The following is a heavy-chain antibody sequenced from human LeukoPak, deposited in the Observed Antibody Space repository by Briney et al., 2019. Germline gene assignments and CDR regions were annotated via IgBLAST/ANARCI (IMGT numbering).Heavy chain of an antibody. D-gene: IGHD6-13*01. CDR2: ISGSGGST. V-gene: IGHV3-23*01. CDR3: AKDLDSSSWSITSPHVLFMDV. CDR1: GFTFSSYW. J-gene: IGHJ6*02. Sequence: PGGSLRLSCAASGFTFSSYWMHWVRQSPGKGLEWVSAISGSGGSTYYADSVKGRFTISRDNSKNTLYLQMNSLRAEDTAVYYCAKDLDSSSWSITSPHVLFMDVWGQGTTVTVSS.